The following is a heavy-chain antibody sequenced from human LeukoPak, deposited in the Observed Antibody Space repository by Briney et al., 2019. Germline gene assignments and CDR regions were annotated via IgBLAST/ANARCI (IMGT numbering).Heavy chain of an antibody. D-gene: IGHD6-19*01. Sequence: GGSLRLSCAASVFTFIDYYMSWIRQAPWKGLEWVSYISSSSSYTNYADSVNGRFTISRDNAKNSLYLQMNSLKAEDTAVYYCARANLYSSGWFDYWGQGTLVTVSS. CDR1: VFTFIDYY. J-gene: IGHJ5*01. V-gene: IGHV3-11*06. CDR3: ARANLYSSGWFDY. CDR2: ISSSSSYT.